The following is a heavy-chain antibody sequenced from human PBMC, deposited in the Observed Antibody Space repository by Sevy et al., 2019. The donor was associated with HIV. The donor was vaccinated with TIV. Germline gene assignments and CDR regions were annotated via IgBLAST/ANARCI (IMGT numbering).Heavy chain of an antibody. CDR2: INPNSGDT. CDR1: GNSFTVYY. J-gene: IGHJ3*01. D-gene: IGHD3-3*01. CDR3: ARSITIFGVAPVGV. Sequence: ASVKVSCKASGNSFTVYYFHWVRQAPGQGLEWMGGINPNSGDTHYAQRFQGRVTMTTDASINAAYMELSRLTSDDTAVYYCARSITIFGVAPVGVWGQGTMVTVSS. V-gene: IGHV1-2*02.